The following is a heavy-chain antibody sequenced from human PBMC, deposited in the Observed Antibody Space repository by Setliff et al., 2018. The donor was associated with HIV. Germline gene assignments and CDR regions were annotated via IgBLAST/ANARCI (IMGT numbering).Heavy chain of an antibody. CDR2: ISAYNGNT. Sequence: ASVKVSCKASGYSFNDYGITWVRQAPGQGLEWMGWISAYNGNTNYAQKLQGRVTMTTDTSTSTAYMELRSLRSDDTAVYYCASTNWNYYMDVWGKGTTVTVSS. J-gene: IGHJ6*03. V-gene: IGHV1-18*01. D-gene: IGHD1-1*01. CDR1: GYSFNDYG. CDR3: ASTNWNYYMDV.